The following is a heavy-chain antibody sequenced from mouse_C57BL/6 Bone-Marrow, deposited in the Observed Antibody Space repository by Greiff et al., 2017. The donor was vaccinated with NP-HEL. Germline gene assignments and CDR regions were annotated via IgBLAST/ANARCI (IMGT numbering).Heavy chain of an antibody. J-gene: IGHJ2*01. CDR3: ARFITTVVATPGFDY. D-gene: IGHD1-1*01. CDR1: GYAFSSYW. Sequence: VKLMESGAELVKPGASVKISCKASGYAFSSYWMNWVKQRPGKGLEWIGQIYPGDGDTNYNGKFKGKATLTADKSSSTAYMQLSSLTSEDSAVYFCARFITTVVATPGFDYWGQGTTLTVSS. V-gene: IGHV1-80*01. CDR2: IYPGDGDT.